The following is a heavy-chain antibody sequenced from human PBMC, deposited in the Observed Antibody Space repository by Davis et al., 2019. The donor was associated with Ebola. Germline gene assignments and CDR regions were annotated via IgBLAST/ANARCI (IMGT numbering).Heavy chain of an antibody. J-gene: IGHJ4*02. CDR1: GFTFNNFA. Sequence: GGSLRLSCAASGFTFNNFAMSWVRLAPGKGLEWVSLITGCGGDAYFADSVKGRFTVSRDNSKNTLYLQMSSLKAEDTAIFYCAVSEWLQPSYYFDYWGQGTLVTVSS. V-gene: IGHV3-23*01. D-gene: IGHD5-18*01. CDR3: AVSEWLQPSYYFDY. CDR2: ITGCGGDA.